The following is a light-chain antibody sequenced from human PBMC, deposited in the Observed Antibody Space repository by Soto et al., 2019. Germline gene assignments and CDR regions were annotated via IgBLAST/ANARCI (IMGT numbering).Light chain of an antibody. Sequence: QAVVTQPPSASGTPGQRVTISCSGSSSNIGSNYVFWHQQLPGTAPKLLIFRNNQRPSGVPDRFSGSKSGTSASLAISGLRSEDEADYYCAAWDDSLSVLFGGGTKVTVL. CDR2: RNN. CDR1: SSNIGSNY. CDR3: AAWDDSLSVL. J-gene: IGLJ2*01. V-gene: IGLV1-47*01.